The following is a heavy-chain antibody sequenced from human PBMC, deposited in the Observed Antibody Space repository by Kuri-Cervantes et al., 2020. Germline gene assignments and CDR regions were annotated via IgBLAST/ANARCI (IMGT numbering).Heavy chain of an antibody. J-gene: IGHJ6*02. V-gene: IGHV3-74*01. CDR1: GFTFSSYA. Sequence: GESLKISCAASGFTFSSYAMSWVRQAPGKGLVWVSHIKSDGSSTRYADSAKGRFTISRDNAKNTLYLQMNSLRAEDTAVYYCARDQSSTGRGGMDVWGQGTTVTVSS. D-gene: IGHD2-2*01. CDR3: ARDQSSTGRGGMDV. CDR2: IKSDGSST.